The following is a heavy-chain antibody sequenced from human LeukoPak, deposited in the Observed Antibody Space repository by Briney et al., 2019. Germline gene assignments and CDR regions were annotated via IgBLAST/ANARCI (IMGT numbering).Heavy chain of an antibody. CDR1: GFTFSSYS. CDR2: ISSSSSYI. D-gene: IGHD2-2*01. J-gene: IGHJ4*02. V-gene: IGHV3-21*01. CDR3: ARPQGIVVVPAATPFDY. Sequence: GGSLRLSCAASGFTFSSYSMNWVRQAPGKGLEWVSSISSSSSYIYYADSVKGRFTISRDNAKNSLYLQMNSLRAEDTAVYYCARPQGIVVVPAATPFDYWGQGTLVTVSS.